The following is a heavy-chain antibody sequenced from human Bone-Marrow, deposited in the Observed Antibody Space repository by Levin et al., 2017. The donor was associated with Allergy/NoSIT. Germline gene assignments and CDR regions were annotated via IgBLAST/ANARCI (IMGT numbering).Heavy chain of an antibody. CDR3: ASLSGWYNH. CDR1: GYTFIDYY. D-gene: IGHD6-25*01. CDR2: INPNSGGT. Sequence: ASVKVSCKASGYTFIDYYIHWVRQAPGQGLEWMGWINPNSGGTEYAQKFQDRVTLARDTSISTVYLYMSSLRSDDTAMYYCASLSGWYNHWGQGSLVTVSS. V-gene: IGHV1-2*02. J-gene: IGHJ5*02.